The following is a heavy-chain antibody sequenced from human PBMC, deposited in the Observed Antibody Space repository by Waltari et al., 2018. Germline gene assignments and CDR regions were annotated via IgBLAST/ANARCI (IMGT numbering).Heavy chain of an antibody. CDR3: ARALDAFDI. Sequence: QVQLQESGPGLVKPSQTLSLTCPVSGGSISSGSYYWSWIRQPAGKGLEWIGYIYTSGSTNYNPSLKSRVTISVDTSKNQFSLKLSSVTAADTAVYYCARALDAFDIWGQGTMVTVSS. J-gene: IGHJ3*02. CDR2: IYTSGST. V-gene: IGHV4-61*09. CDR1: GGSISSGSYY.